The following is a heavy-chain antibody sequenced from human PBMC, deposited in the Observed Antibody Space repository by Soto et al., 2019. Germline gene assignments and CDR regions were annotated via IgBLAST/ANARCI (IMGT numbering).Heavy chain of an antibody. CDR1: GYTFTSYG. V-gene: IGHV1-18*04. D-gene: IGHD2-8*02. J-gene: IGHJ4*02. CDR2: ISAYNGNT. CDR3: ARVPRGTTGPYFDY. Sequence: ASVKVSCKASGYTFTSYGVSWVRQAPGQGLEWMGWISAYNGNTNYAQKLQGRVTMTTDTSTSTAYMELRSLRSDDTAVYYCARVPRGTTGPYFDYWGQGTLVTVSS.